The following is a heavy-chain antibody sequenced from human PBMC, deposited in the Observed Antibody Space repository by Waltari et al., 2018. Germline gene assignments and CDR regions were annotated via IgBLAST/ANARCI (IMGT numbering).Heavy chain of an antibody. CDR1: GGSISSGDYY. Sequence: QVQLQESGPGLVKPSQTLSLTCTVSGGSISSGDYYWSWIRQPPGKGLEWIGYIYYSGSTYYTPSLKSRVTISVDTSKNQFSLKLSSVTAADTAVYYCAGYYDFWSGYYPDAFDIWGQGTMVTVSS. CDR3: AGYYDFWSGYYPDAFDI. J-gene: IGHJ3*02. D-gene: IGHD3-3*01. CDR2: IYYSGST. V-gene: IGHV4-30-4*08.